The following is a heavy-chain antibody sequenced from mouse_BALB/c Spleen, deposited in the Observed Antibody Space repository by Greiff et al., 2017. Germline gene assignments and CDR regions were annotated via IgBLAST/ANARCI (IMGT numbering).Heavy chain of an antibody. D-gene: IGHD1-1*01. J-gene: IGHJ1*01. CDR1: GFNIKDYY. Sequence: DVKLVESGAELVRSGASVKLSCTASGFNIKDYYMHWVKQRPEQGLEWIGWIDPENGDTEYAPKFQGKATMTADTSSNTAYLQLSSLTSEDTAVYYCKIYYGSSYWYFDVWGAGTTVTVSS. CDR2: IDPENGDT. CDR3: KIYYGSSYWYFDV. V-gene: IGHV14-4*02.